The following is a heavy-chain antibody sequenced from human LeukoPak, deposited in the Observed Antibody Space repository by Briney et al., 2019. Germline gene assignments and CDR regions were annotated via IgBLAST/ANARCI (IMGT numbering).Heavy chain of an antibody. V-gene: IGHV3-53*01. D-gene: IGHD3-9*01. J-gene: IGHJ6*03. CDR1: GFTVSSNY. CDR2: ICSGGSN. Sequence: GGSLRLSCAASGFTVSSNYMSWVRQAPGKGLEWVSVICSGGSNYYADSVKGRFTISRDNSKNTLYLQMNSLRAEDTAVYYCARESYDILTGYYKGHYYYYYMDVWGKGTTVTVSS. CDR3: ARESYDILTGYYKGHYYYYYMDV.